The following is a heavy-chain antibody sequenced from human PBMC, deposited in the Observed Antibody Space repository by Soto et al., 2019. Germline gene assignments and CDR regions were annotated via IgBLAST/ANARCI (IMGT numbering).Heavy chain of an antibody. CDR1: GFTFSSYG. D-gene: IGHD6-19*01. V-gene: IGHV3-33*01. Sequence: QVQLVESGGGVVQPGRSLRLSCAASGFTFSSYGMHWVRQAPGKGLEWVAVIWYDGSNKYYADSVKGRFTISRDNSKNTLYLQMNSVRAEDTAVYYCARDHVRGGWYNYCGMDVWGQGTTVTVSS. CDR2: IWYDGSNK. J-gene: IGHJ6*02. CDR3: ARDHVRGGWYNYCGMDV.